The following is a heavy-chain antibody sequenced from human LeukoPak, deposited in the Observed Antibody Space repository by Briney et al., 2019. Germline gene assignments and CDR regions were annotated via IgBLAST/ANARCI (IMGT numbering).Heavy chain of an antibody. D-gene: IGHD1-26*01. CDR2: IYTTGST. V-gene: IGHV4-4*07. CDR3: ARIVGATRFDY. J-gene: IGHJ4*02. Sequence: SETLSLTCTVSGGSINNYYWSWIRQPAGKGLEWIGRIYTTGSTNYNPSLKSRVTISVDTSKNQFSLKLSSVTAADTTVYYCARIVGATRFDYWGQGTLVTVSS. CDR1: GGSINNYY.